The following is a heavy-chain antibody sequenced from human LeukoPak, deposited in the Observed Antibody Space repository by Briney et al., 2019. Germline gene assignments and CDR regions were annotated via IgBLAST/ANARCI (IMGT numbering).Heavy chain of an antibody. CDR1: GFTFSSYG. Sequence: GGSLRLSCAASGFTFSSYGMHWVRQAPGKGLEWVAFIRYDGSNKYYADSVKGRFTISRDNSKNTLYLQMNSLRAEDTAVYYCAKDFGVAAAGTRIAYFQHWGQGTLVTVSS. CDR3: AKDFGVAAAGTRIAYFQH. CDR2: IRYDGSNK. V-gene: IGHV3-30*02. D-gene: IGHD6-13*01. J-gene: IGHJ1*01.